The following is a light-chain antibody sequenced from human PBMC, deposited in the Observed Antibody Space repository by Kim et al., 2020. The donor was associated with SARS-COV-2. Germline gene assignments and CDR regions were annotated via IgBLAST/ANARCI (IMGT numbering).Light chain of an antibody. CDR3: QQYGTSPYT. CDR2: VAS. Sequence: EFVLTQSPGTLSLSPGERATLSCRASQSVTSNYLAWYQQKAGQTPRLLIYVASRRATGIPDRFSGSGSGTDFTLTISRLEPEDFAVYYCQQYGTSPYTFGQGTKLEI. V-gene: IGKV3-20*01. J-gene: IGKJ2*01. CDR1: QSVTSNY.